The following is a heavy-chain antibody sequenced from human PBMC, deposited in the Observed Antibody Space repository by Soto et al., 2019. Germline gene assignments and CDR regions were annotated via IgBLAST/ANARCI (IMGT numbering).Heavy chain of an antibody. V-gene: IGHV1-18*01. J-gene: IGHJ5*02. Sequence: ASVKVSCKASGYTFTSYGISWVRQAPGQGLEWMGWISAYNGNTNYAQKLQGRVTMTTDTSTSTAYMELRSLRSDDTAVYYCARDSSVVVVAATVYWFDPWGQGTLVTVPS. D-gene: IGHD2-15*01. CDR1: GYTFTSYG. CDR3: ARDSSVVVVAATVYWFDP. CDR2: ISAYNGNT.